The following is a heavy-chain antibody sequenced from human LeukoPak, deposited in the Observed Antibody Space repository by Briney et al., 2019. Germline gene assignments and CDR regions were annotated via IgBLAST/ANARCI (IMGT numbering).Heavy chain of an antibody. CDR2: IGIAGDT. CDR1: GFTFSSYD. V-gene: IGHV3-13*01. Sequence: PGGSLRLSCAASGFTFSSYDRHWVRQATGKGLEWVSAIGIAGDTYYPGSVKGRFTISRENAKNSLYLQMNSLRAEDTAVYYCARDPGSGYEEHFDYWGQGTLVTVSS. D-gene: IGHD5-12*01. CDR3: ARDPGSGYEEHFDY. J-gene: IGHJ4*02.